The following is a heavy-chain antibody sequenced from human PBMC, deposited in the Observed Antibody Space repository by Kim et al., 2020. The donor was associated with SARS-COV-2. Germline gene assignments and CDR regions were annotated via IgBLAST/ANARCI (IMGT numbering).Heavy chain of an antibody. J-gene: IGHJ4*02. V-gene: IGHV5-10-1*01. Sequence: YSPSCQGHVTISADKSISTAYLQWSSLKASDTAMYYCARHGVYGDYAFDYWGQGTLVTVSS. D-gene: IGHD4-17*01. CDR3: ARHGVYGDYAFDY.